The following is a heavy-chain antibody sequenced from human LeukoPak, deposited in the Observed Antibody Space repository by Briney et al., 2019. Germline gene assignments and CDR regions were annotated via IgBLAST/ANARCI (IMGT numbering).Heavy chain of an antibody. CDR1: GYTFTGYY. Sequence: ASVKVSCKASGYTFTGYYMHWVRQAPGQGLEWMRWINPNSGGTNYAQKFQVRVTMTRDTSMSTAYMELSGLRADYTTVYYCARASPVGDWFDPWGQGTLVTVSS. D-gene: IGHD3-16*01. CDR2: INPNSGGT. V-gene: IGHV1-2*02. CDR3: ARASPVGDWFDP. J-gene: IGHJ5*02.